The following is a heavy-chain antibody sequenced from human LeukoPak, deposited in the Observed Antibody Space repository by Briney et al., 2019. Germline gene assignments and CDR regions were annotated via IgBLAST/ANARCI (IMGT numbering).Heavy chain of an antibody. CDR2: MNPNSGNT. Sequence: GASVKVSCKASGYTFTSYDINWVRQATGQGLEWMGWMNPNSGNTGYAQKFQGRVTITRNTSIGTAYMELSSLRSEDTAVYYCAREGSAVAGIGFDYWGQGTLVTVSS. V-gene: IGHV1-8*03. D-gene: IGHD6-19*01. J-gene: IGHJ4*02. CDR1: GYTFTSYD. CDR3: AREGSAVAGIGFDY.